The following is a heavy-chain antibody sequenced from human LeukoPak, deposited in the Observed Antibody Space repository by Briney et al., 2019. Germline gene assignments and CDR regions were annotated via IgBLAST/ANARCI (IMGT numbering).Heavy chain of an antibody. Sequence: GGSLRLSCAVSGFTFNSYGMHWVRQAPGKGLEWIGRIRKKANSYTTEYAASVKGRFTISRDDSNNSVYLQMNSLKTEDTAVYYCARGLLTDPYYFDYWGQGTLVTVSS. CDR3: ARGLLTDPYYFDY. J-gene: IGHJ4*02. CDR2: IRKKANSYTT. CDR1: GFTFNSYG. D-gene: IGHD1-20*01. V-gene: IGHV3-72*01.